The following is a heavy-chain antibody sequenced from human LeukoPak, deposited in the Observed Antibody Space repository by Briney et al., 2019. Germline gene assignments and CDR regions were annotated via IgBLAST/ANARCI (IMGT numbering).Heavy chain of an antibody. CDR2: INTSGST. CDR1: GGSISNYY. J-gene: IGHJ4*02. Sequence: PSETLSLTCTVSGGSISNYYWSWIRQPAGKGLEWIGRINTSGSTDYKPSLKSRVTMSVDTSRNQFSLKLSSLTAADTAVYYCARSRGTTLVTRFDYWGQGTLVTVSS. CDR3: ARSRGTTLVTRFDY. V-gene: IGHV4-4*07. D-gene: IGHD5-18*01.